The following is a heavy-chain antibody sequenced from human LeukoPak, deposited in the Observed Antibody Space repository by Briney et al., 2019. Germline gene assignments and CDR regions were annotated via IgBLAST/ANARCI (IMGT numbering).Heavy chain of an antibody. CDR3: ARDRTGSGWYKDY. CDR1: GFTFSSYW. CDR2: IKQDGSEE. V-gene: IGHV3-7*04. D-gene: IGHD6-19*01. Sequence: GGSLRLSCAASGFTFSSYWMSWVRQAPGKGLEWVANIKQDGSEEYYVDSVKGRFTISGDNAKNSLYLQMNSLRAEDTAVYYCARDRTGSGWYKDYWGQGTLVTVSS. J-gene: IGHJ4*02.